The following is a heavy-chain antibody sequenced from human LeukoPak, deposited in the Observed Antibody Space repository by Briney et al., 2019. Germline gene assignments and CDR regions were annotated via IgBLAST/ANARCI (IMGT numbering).Heavy chain of an antibody. CDR3: ARQRVVVVIRYNWFDP. CDR2: IYYSGST. J-gene: IGHJ5*02. D-gene: IGHD3-22*01. V-gene: IGHV4-39*01. CDR1: GGSISSSSYY. Sequence: SETLSLTCTVSGGSISSSSYYWGWIRQPPGKGLEWIGSIYYSGSTYYNPSLKSRVTISVDTSKNQFSLKLSSVTAADTAVYYCARQRVVVVIRYNWFDPWGQGTLVTVPS.